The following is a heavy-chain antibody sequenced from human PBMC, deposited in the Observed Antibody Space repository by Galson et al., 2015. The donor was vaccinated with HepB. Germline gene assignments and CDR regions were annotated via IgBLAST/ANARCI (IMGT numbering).Heavy chain of an antibody. D-gene: IGHD3-10*01. Sequence: CAISEDSVSTNSAAWNWIRQSPSRGLEWLGRTYYRSKWYNDYGVSVKSRITINPDTSKNQFSLQLNSVTPEDTAVYYCARDPDITGWFGFDYWGQGTLVTVSS. CDR3: ARDPDITGWFGFDY. CDR2: TYYRSKWYN. V-gene: IGHV6-1*01. J-gene: IGHJ4*02. CDR1: EDSVSTNSAA.